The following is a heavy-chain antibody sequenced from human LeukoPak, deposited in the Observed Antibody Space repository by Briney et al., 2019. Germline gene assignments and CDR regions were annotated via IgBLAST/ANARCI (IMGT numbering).Heavy chain of an antibody. V-gene: IGHV4-34*01. CDR1: GGSFSDYF. Sequence: SETLSLTCAVYGGSFSDYFWGWIRQPPGKGLEWIGEINHSGRTYYNPSLKSRVTISVDTSKNQFSLKVTSVTAADTAVYYCARGGSSGYDPFDYWAQGTLVIVSS. J-gene: IGHJ4*02. CDR2: INHSGRT. CDR3: ARGGSSGYDPFDY. D-gene: IGHD5-12*01.